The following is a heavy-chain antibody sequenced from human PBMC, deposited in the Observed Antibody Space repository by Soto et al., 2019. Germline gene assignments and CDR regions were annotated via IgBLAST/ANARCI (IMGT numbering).Heavy chain of an antibody. V-gene: IGHV1-2*02. CDR1: GYPVTAYY. Sequence: QLHLVQSGAVVKKPGASVTVSCSASGYPVTAYYMHWVRQAPGRGLEWMGGINPATGAAKYTQTFQGRVTMTRAPSTSTVFMELGGLTSEDPAVFYWAGGGGVGVAGSAAFDMWGQGTLVTVSS. CDR3: AGGGGVGVAGSAAFDM. D-gene: IGHD3-3*01. CDR2: INPATGAA. J-gene: IGHJ3*02.